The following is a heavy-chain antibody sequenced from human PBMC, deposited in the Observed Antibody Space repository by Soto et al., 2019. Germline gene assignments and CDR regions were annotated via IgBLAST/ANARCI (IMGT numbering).Heavy chain of an antibody. CDR2: IYWDDDK. CDR3: ARRRSDGWYDFDY. J-gene: IGHJ4*02. D-gene: IGHD6-19*01. V-gene: IGHV2-5*02. CDR1: GFSLSTSGVG. Sequence: QITLKESGPMLVKPTQTLTLTCTFSGFSLSTSGVGVGWIRQPPGKALQWLALIYWDDDKRYSPSLRSRLTXNXDXCKNQVVLTLMNMDPEDTATYYCARRRSDGWYDFDYWGQGSLVTVSS.